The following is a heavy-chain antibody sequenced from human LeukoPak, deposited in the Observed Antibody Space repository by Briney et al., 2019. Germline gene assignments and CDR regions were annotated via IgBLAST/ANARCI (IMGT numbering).Heavy chain of an antibody. D-gene: IGHD6-19*01. CDR1: GFSFSIYS. CDR2: ISSSRSYI. Sequence: GGSLRLSCAASGFSFSIYSMNWVRQAPGKGLEWVSSISSSRSYIYYADSVKGRFTISRDNSKNTMYLQVDSLRAEDTAVYYCARGGHSSGWYYYYYMDVWGKGTTVTVSS. V-gene: IGHV3-21*04. CDR3: ARGGHSSGWYYYYYMDV. J-gene: IGHJ6*03.